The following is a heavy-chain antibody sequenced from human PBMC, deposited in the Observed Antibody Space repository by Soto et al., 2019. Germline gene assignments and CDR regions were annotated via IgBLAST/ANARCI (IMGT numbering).Heavy chain of an antibody. Sequence: PSETLSLTCTVSGGSISSGDYYWSWIRQPPGKGLEWIGYIYYSGSTYYNPSLKSRVTISVDTSKNQFALKLSSVTAADTAVYYCARARVGDYDFWSGYPYFDYWGQGTLVTVSS. CDR3: ARARVGDYDFWSGYPYFDY. D-gene: IGHD3-3*01. CDR2: IYYSGST. J-gene: IGHJ4*02. V-gene: IGHV4-30-4*01. CDR1: GGSISSGDYY.